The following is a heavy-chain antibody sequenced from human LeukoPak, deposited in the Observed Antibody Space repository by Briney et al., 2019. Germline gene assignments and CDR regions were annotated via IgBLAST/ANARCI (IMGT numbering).Heavy chain of an antibody. CDR2: ISSSSTYI. V-gene: IGHV3-21*01. CDR1: GFTFSSYS. Sequence: GGSLRLSCAASGFTFSSYSLNWVRQAPGKGLEWVSSISSSSTYIYYADSVKGRFTISRDNAKNSLYLQMNSLRAEDTAAYYCARDDYGDSFDYWGQETLVTVSS. CDR3: ARDDYGDSFDY. J-gene: IGHJ4*02. D-gene: IGHD4-17*01.